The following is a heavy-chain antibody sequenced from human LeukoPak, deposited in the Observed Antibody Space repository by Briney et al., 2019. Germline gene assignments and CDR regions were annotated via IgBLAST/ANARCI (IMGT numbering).Heavy chain of an antibody. Sequence: GGSLRLSCAASGFTFSSYAMNWVRQAPGKGLEWVSGISGGDGRTYYADSVKGRFTISRDNSKNTLYLQMNSLRAEDTAVYYCAKAPREYPLDYWGQGTLVTVSS. V-gene: IGHV3-23*01. CDR2: ISGGDGRT. CDR1: GFTFSSYA. CDR3: AKAPREYPLDY. D-gene: IGHD2-2*01. J-gene: IGHJ4*02.